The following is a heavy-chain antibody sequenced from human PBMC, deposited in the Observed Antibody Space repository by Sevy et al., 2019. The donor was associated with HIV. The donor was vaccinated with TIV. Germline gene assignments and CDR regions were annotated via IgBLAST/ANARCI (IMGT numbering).Heavy chain of an antibody. D-gene: IGHD3-22*01. Sequence: GGSLRLSCAASGFTFSSYAMHWVRQAPGKGLEWVAVISYDGSNKYYADSVKGRFIISRDNSKNTLYLQMNSLRAEDTAVYYCARVPLYSDSHINDYWGQRTLVTVSS. CDR1: GFTFSSYA. CDR2: ISYDGSNK. J-gene: IGHJ4*02. V-gene: IGHV3-30-3*01. CDR3: ARVPLYSDSHINDY.